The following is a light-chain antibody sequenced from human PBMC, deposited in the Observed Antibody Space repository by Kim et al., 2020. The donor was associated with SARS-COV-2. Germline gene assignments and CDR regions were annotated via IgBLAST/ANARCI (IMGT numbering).Light chain of an antibody. Sequence: NFMLTQPHSVSASPRKTVTISCTRNSVSIASSYVQWYQQRPGSAPTTVIYDDNQRPSGVADRFSGSIDSSSNSASLTISGLKTEEEADYYCQSYDGSDRVVFGGGTQLTVL. J-gene: IGLJ2*01. V-gene: IGLV6-57*04. CDR2: DDN. CDR1: SVSIASSY. CDR3: QSYDGSDRVV.